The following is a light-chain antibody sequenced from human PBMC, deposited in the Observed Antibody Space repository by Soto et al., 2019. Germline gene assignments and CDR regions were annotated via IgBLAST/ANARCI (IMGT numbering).Light chain of an antibody. CDR1: QSISSW. J-gene: IGKJ1*01. Sequence: DIQMTQSPSTLYASLGDRVTITCRASQSISSWFAWYQQKPGKAPNLLIYYASSMESGVPSRFSGSGSGTEFTLTISSLQPEDFATYYCQQYNSYSWTFGQGTKVEIK. CDR2: YAS. CDR3: QQYNSYSWT. V-gene: IGKV1-5*01.